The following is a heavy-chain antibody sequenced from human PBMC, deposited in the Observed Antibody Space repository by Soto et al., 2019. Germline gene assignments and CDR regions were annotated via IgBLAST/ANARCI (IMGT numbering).Heavy chain of an antibody. Sequence: SETLSLTCTVSGGSISSSSYYWGWIRQPPGKGLEWIGSIYYSGSTYYNPSLKSRVTISVDTSKNQFSLKLSSVTAADTAVYYCANTVVHTKEYFDYWGQGTLVTVSS. V-gene: IGHV4-39*01. CDR3: ANTVVHTKEYFDY. CDR1: GGSISSSSYY. CDR2: IYYSGST. J-gene: IGHJ4*02. D-gene: IGHD4-17*01.